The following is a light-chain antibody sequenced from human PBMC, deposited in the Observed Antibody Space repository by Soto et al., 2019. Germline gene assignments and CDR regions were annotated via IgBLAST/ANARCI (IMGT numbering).Light chain of an antibody. CDR1: QGIGND. CDR2: AAS. J-gene: IGKJ5*01. CDR3: LHDYNYPFS. V-gene: IGKV1-6*01. Sequence: AIQMPQPPSSLSTSIVARVTITCRASQGIGNDLAWYQQKPGKAPKLLIYAASRLQGVAPSRFSGTESCTDFTLTNSSLQPEDFANYYCLHDYNYPFSFGKGTRLDIK.